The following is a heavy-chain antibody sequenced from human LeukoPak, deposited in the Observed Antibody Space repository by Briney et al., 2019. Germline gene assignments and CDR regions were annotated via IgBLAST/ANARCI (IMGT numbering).Heavy chain of an antibody. CDR1: GGSFSGYY. V-gene: IGHV4-59*08. CDR2: IYYSGST. Sequence: SETLSLTCAVYGGSFSGYYWSWIRQPPGKGLEWIGYIYYSGSTNYNPSLKSRVTISVDTSKNQFSLKLSSVTAADTAVYYCARHYYDFWSGYYLHGMDVWGQGTTVTVSS. D-gene: IGHD3-3*01. J-gene: IGHJ6*02. CDR3: ARHYYDFWSGYYLHGMDV.